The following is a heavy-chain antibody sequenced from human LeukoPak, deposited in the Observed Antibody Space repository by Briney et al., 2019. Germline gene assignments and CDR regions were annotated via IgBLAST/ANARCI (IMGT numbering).Heavy chain of an antibody. CDR3: TTTMLRGLIITQFDY. CDR1: GYSFTNYW. CDR2: IYPGDSDT. D-gene: IGHD3-10*01. V-gene: IGHV5-51*01. Sequence: GESLKISFKGSGYSFTNYWIGWVRQMPGKGLEWMGIIYPGDSDTRYSPSFQGQVTISADKSINTAYLQWSSLKASDTAMYYCTTTMLRGLIITQFDYWGQGTLVTVSS. J-gene: IGHJ4*02.